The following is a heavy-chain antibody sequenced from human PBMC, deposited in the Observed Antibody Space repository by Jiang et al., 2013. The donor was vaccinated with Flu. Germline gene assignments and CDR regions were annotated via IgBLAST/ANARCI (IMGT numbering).Heavy chain of an antibody. CDR3: ARFGCGGDCYGHHTAYPFDM. D-gene: IGHD2-21*02. CDR1: GGSINSYS. V-gene: IGHV4-59*08. CDR2: IYYMGGT. Sequence: PGLVKPSETLSLTCTVSGGSINSYSWAWIRQPPGKGLEWIGYIYYMGGTNYNPSLKSRLTISLDMSRNQFSLKLSSVTAADTAVYYCARFGCGGDCYGHHTAYPFDMWGQGTMVTVSS. J-gene: IGHJ3*02.